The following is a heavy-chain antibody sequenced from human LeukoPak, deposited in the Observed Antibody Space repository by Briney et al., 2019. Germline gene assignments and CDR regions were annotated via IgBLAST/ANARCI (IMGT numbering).Heavy chain of an antibody. Sequence: GGSLRLSCAASGFTFSTYAMSWVRQAPGKGLEWVSVISGSGDSTYYADSVKGRFTISRDNSKNTLYLQMNSLRAEDTAVYYCATYSCGYYPIRYWGQGTLVTVSS. V-gene: IGHV3-23*01. J-gene: IGHJ4*02. CDR2: ISGSGDST. CDR1: GFTFSTYA. D-gene: IGHD3-22*01. CDR3: ATYSCGYYPIRY.